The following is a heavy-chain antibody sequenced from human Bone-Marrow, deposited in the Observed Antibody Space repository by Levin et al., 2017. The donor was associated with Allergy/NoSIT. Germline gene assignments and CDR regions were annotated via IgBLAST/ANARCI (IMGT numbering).Heavy chain of an antibody. J-gene: IGHJ4*02. CDR1: GFTFINAW. V-gene: IGHV3-15*05. D-gene: IGHD5-24*01. CDR2: VKSTSDGGST. Sequence: GGSLRLSCRASGFTFINAWMIWVRQAPGKGLEWIGRVKSTSDGGSTDYAASVKDRITISRDDSNNVVYLEMHSLKSDDSGIYYCTTHGGSATRGNDYWGQGTLVIVST. CDR3: TTHGGSATRGNDY.